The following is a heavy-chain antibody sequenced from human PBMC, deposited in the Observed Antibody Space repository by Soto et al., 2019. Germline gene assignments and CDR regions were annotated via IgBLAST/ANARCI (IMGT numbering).Heavy chain of an antibody. V-gene: IGHV3-48*01. CDR3: ARDDYIWGSYRYTGPDY. J-gene: IGHJ4*02. D-gene: IGHD3-16*02. Sequence: GGSLRLSCAASGFTFSSYSMNWVRQAPGKGLEWVSYISSSSSTIYYADSVKGRFTISRDNAKNSLYLQMNSLRAEDTAVYYCARDDYIWGSYRYTGPDYWGQGTLVTVSS. CDR1: GFTFSSYS. CDR2: ISSSSSTI.